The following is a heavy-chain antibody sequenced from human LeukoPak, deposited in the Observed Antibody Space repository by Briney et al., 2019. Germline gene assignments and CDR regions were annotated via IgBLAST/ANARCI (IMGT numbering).Heavy chain of an antibody. D-gene: IGHD2-2*01. CDR3: ATDSVPRSYYYYYGMDV. J-gene: IGHJ6*02. CDR2: IIPIFGTA. CDR1: GGTFSSYA. Sequence: SVKVSCKASGGTFSSYAISWVRQAPGQGLEWMGGIIPIFGTANYAQKFQGRVTITADESTSTAYMELSSLRSEDTAVYYCATDSVPRSYYYYYGMDVWGQGTTVTVSS. V-gene: IGHV1-69*13.